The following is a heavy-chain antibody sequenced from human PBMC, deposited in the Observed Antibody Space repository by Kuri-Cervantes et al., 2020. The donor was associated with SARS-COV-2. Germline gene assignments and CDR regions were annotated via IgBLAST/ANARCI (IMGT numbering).Heavy chain of an antibody. Sequence: ASVKVSCKASGYTFTSYAMNWVRQAPGQGLEWMGWINTNTGNPTYAQGFTGRFVFSLDTSVSTAYLQISSLKAEDTAVYYCARGGPTYYYDSSGYQDAFDIWGQGTMVTVSS. D-gene: IGHD3-22*01. CDR2: INTNTGNP. CDR3: ARGGPTYYYDSSGYQDAFDI. CDR1: GYTFTSYA. J-gene: IGHJ3*02. V-gene: IGHV7-4-1*02.